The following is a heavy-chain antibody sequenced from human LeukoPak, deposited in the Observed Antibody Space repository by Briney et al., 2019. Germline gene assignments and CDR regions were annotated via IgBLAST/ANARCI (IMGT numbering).Heavy chain of an antibody. V-gene: IGHV3-23*01. Sequence: PGGTLRLSCAASGMSWVRQAPGKGLEWVSVISSSGGSTYYADSVKGRFTISRDNSKNTLYLQMNSLRAEDTAVYYCAKHGFGVFEGYWGQGTLVTVSS. CDR1: G. CDR2: ISSSGGST. D-gene: IGHD3-10*01. CDR3: AKHGFGVFEGY. J-gene: IGHJ4*02.